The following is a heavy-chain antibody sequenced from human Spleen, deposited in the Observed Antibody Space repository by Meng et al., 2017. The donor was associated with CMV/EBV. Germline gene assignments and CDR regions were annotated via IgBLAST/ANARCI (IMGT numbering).Heavy chain of an antibody. V-gene: IGHV4-59*01. CDR2: IYYSGNT. J-gene: IGHJ4*02. CDR3: ATGGGFGPAFDY. Sequence: SETLSLTCTVSGGSISSYYWSWIRQPPGKGLEWIGYIYYSGNTNYNPSLKSRVTISVDTSKNQFSLKLDSVTAADTAVYYCATGGGFGPAFDYWGQGTLVTVSS. D-gene: IGHD5-12*01. CDR1: GGSISSYY.